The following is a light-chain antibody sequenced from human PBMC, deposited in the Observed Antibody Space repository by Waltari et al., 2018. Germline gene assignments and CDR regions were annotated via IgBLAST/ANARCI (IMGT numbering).Light chain of an antibody. CDR1: SLRSSY. CDR3: HSRDASGVGGS. J-gene: IGLJ2*01. CDR2: DKN. Sequence: SSELTQDPAVSVAMGQTVRITCQGHSLRSSYASWYQQRPGQAPILVMYDKNNRPSGVPDRFSGSSSDNTASLTITGAQAEDEASYYCHSRDASGVGGSFGGGTKLTVL. V-gene: IGLV3-19*01.